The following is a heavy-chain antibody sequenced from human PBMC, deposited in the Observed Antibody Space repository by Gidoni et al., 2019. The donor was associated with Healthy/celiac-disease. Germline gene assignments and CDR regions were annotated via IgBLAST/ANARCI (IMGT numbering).Heavy chain of an antibody. J-gene: IGHJ4*02. CDR1: GYAFTGYY. CDR3: ARGSNYDILTGFFDY. D-gene: IGHD3-9*01. V-gene: IGHV1-2*02. Sequence: QVQLVQSGAAVKKPGASVKVSCKASGYAFTGYYTHWVRQAPGQGLEWMGWINPNSGGTNEAQKFQGRVTMTRDTSISTAYMELSRLRSDDTAVYYCARGSNYDILTGFFDYWGQGTLVTVSS. CDR2: INPNSGGT.